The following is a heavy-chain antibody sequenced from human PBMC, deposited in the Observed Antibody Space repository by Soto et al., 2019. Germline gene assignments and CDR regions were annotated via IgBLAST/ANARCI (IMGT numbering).Heavy chain of an antibody. CDR2: INPNSGGT. J-gene: IGHJ4*02. CDR1: GYTFTGYY. CDR3: ARGRTGTTSYFAY. V-gene: IGHV1-2*02. Sequence: ASVKVSCKASGYTFTGYYLHWVRQAPGQGLEWMGWINPNSGGTNYAQKFQGRVTMTRDTSISTAYMELSRLRSDDTAVYYCARGRTGTTSYFAYWGQGNLVTVSS. D-gene: IGHD1-1*01.